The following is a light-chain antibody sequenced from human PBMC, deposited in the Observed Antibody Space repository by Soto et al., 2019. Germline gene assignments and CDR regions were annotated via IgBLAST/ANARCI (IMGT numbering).Light chain of an antibody. CDR2: DAS. CDR1: QDITTP. V-gene: IGKV1-33*01. J-gene: IGKJ2*01. Sequence: DIQMTQSPSSLSASIGDRVTITCQASQDITTPVNWYQQKSRKAPKLLIYDASDLESGVPSRFNGGGSGTHFTFTINSLQPDDIGTYYCQQYQNLPYTFGQGTKVEIK. CDR3: QQYQNLPYT.